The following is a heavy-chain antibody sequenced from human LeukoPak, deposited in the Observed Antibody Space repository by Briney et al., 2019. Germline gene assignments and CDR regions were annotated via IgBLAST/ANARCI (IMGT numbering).Heavy chain of an antibody. D-gene: IGHD3-22*01. CDR3: AREGHYYDSSGYDY. CDR2: INSDGSST. Sequence: GGSLRLSCAASGFTFSSYWMHWVRQAPGKRLVWVSRINSDGSSTSYADSVKGRFTISRDNAKNTLYLQMNSLRAEDTAVYYCAREGHYYDSSGYDYWGQGTLVTVSS. J-gene: IGHJ4*02. V-gene: IGHV3-74*01. CDR1: GFTFSSYW.